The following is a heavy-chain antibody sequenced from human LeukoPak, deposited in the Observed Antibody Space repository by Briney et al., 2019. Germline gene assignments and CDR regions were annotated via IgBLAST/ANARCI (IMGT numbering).Heavy chain of an antibody. J-gene: IGHJ4*02. CDR2: ISGSGGST. CDR3: ANEGVTWSVYYLDY. CDR1: GFTFSSYA. V-gene: IGHV3-23*01. D-gene: IGHD3-3*01. Sequence: GGSLRLSCAASGFTFSSYAMSWVRQAPGKGLEWVSAISGSGGSTYYADSVKGRFTISRDNSKNTLYLQMNSLGAEDMAVYYCANEGVTWSVYYLDYWGQGTLVTVSS.